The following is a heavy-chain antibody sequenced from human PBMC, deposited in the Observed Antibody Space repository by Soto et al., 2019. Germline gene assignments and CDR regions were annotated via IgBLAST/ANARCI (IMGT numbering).Heavy chain of an antibody. V-gene: IGHV3-48*03. CDR1: GFSFSSYE. CDR3: ARRFQDHVHAMDV. D-gene: IGHD3-3*01. Sequence: PGGSLRPSCAASGFSFSSYEMHWVRQAPGKGLEWVSYITSSVNVINYAGSVKGRFTISRDNANNSLYLQMSSLRAEDTAVYYCARRFQDHVHAMDVWGQGTTVTVSS. J-gene: IGHJ6*02. CDR2: ITSSVNVI.